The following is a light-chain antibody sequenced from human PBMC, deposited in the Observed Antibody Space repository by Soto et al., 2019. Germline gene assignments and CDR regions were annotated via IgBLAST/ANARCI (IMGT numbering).Light chain of an antibody. CDR3: QHYNSYSEA. CDR1: QTISSW. V-gene: IGKV1-5*03. J-gene: IGKJ1*01. Sequence: DIQMTQSPSTLSGSVGDRVTITCRASQTISSWLDWYQQKPGKAPKLLIYKASTLKSGVPSRFSGSGSGTEFTLTISSLLPDDFATYYCQHYNSYSEAFGQGTKVELK. CDR2: KAS.